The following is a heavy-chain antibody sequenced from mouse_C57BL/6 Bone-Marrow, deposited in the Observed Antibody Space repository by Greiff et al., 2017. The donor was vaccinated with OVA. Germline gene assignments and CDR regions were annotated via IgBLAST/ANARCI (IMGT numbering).Heavy chain of an antibody. Sequence: VKLMESGAELVRPGTSVKVSCKASGYAFTNYLIEWVKQRPGQGLEWIGVINPGSGGTNYNEKFKGKATLTADKSSSTAYMQLSSLTSEDSAVYFCARGHYGSSTYWGQGTLVTVSA. D-gene: IGHD1-1*01. CDR1: GYAFTNYL. CDR2: INPGSGGT. CDR3: ARGHYGSSTY. V-gene: IGHV1-54*01. J-gene: IGHJ3*01.